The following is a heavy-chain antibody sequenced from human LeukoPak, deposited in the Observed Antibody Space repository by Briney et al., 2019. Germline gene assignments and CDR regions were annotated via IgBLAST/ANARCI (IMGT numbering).Heavy chain of an antibody. CDR3: ARDRVWTVLY. CDR2: IKQDGSEK. CDR1: GFTFSGYW. Sequence: GGSLRLSCAASGFTFSGYWMSWVRQAPGKGLEWVANIKQDGSEKYYVDSVKGRFTISGDNAKNSLYLQMNSLRADDTAVYYCARDRVWTVLYWGQGTLVTVSS. J-gene: IGHJ4*02. V-gene: IGHV3-7*01. D-gene: IGHD6-13*01.